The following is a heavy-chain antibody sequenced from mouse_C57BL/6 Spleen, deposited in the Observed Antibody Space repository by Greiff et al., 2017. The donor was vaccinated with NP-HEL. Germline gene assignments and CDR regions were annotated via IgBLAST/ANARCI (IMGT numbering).Heavy chain of an antibody. Sequence: EVKLQESGAELVRPGASVKLSCTASGFNIKDDYMHWVKQRPEQGLEWIGWIDPENGDTEYASKFQGKATITADTSSNTAYLQLSSLTSEDTAVYYCTRQLRPLAMDYWGQGTSVTVSS. CDR3: TRQLRPLAMDY. CDR1: GFNIKDDY. J-gene: IGHJ4*01. D-gene: IGHD3-2*02. V-gene: IGHV14-4*01. CDR2: IDPENGDT.